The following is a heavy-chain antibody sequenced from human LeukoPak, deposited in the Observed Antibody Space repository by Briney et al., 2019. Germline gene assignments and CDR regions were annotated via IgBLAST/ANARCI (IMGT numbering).Heavy chain of an antibody. CDR2: IRYDGSDK. D-gene: IGHD3-16*02. CDR3: ARLSNIPGRWDFEY. V-gene: IGHV3-30*02. J-gene: IGHJ4*02. CDR1: GFTFSSYS. Sequence: PGGSLRLSCAASGFTFSSYSMNWVRQAPGKGLEWVTFIRYDGSDKFYADSVKGRFTTSRDNSKNTLYLQMHTLRAEDTTVYYCARLSNIPGRWDFEYWGQGTLVTVSS.